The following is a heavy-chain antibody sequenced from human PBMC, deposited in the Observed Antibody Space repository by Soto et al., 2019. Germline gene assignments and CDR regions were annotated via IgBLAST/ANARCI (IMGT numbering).Heavy chain of an antibody. D-gene: IGHD4-17*01. V-gene: IGHV3-33*01. CDR3: ARDPDYGDYTGLFDY. CDR2: IWYDGSNK. J-gene: IGHJ4*02. Sequence: GGSLRLSCAASGFTFISYGMHWVRQAPGKGLEWVAVIWYDGSNKYYADSVKGRFTISRDNSKNTLYLQMNSLRAEDTAVYYCARDPDYGDYTGLFDYWGQGTLVTVSS. CDR1: GFTFISYG.